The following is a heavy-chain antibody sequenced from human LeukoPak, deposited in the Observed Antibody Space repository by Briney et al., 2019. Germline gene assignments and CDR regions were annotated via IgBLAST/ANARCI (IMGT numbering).Heavy chain of an antibody. CDR3: ARGRVLLWFGELGHYYFDY. J-gene: IGHJ4*02. V-gene: IGHV4-31*03. D-gene: IGHD3-10*01. CDR2: IYYSGST. Sequence: SETLSLTCTVSGGSISSGGYYWSWIRQHPGKGLEWIGYIYYSGSTYYNPSLKSRVTISVDTSKNQFSLKLSSVTAADTAVYYCARGRVLLWFGELGHYYFDYWGQGTLVTVSS. CDR1: GGSISSGGYY.